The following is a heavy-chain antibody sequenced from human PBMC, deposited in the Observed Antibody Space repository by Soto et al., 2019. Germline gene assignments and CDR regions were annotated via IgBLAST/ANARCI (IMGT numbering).Heavy chain of an antibody. CDR1: GFTFSSYS. CDR3: ARTIYCSGSTCYNNWFDP. CDR2: ISSSSTYI. Sequence: PGGSLRLSCAASGFTFSSYSMNWVRQAPGKGLEWVSSISSSSTYICYADSVKGRFSISRDNAKNSLYLQMNSLRAEDTALYYCARTIYCSGSTCYNNWFDPWGQGTLVTVSS. V-gene: IGHV3-21*01. D-gene: IGHD2-15*01. J-gene: IGHJ5*02.